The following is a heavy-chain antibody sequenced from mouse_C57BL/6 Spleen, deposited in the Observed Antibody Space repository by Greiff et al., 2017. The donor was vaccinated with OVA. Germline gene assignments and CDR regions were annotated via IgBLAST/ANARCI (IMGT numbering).Heavy chain of an antibody. J-gene: IGHJ3*01. CDR3: ARFEGSWFAY. CDR1: GYTFTRYW. V-gene: IGHV1-69*01. Sequence: QVQLQQPGAELVMPGASVKLSCKASGYTFTRYWMHWVKQRPGQGLEWIGEIDPSDSYTNYNQKFKGKSTLTVDKSSSTAYMQLSSLTSEDSAVYYCARFEGSWFAYWGQGTLVTVSA. CDR2: IDPSDSYT.